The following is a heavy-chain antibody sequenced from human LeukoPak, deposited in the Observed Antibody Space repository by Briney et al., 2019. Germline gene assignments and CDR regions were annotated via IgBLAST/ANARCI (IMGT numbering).Heavy chain of an antibody. CDR3: ARHPSRVAVSGTGFDH. CDR1: GGSISSGGYC. J-gene: IGHJ4*02. D-gene: IGHD6-19*01. V-gene: IGHV4-61*05. CDR2: IYYSGST. Sequence: SETLSLTCAVSGGSISSGGYCWGWVRQPPGKGLEWVGYIYYSGSTNYNPSLKSRVTISVDTLNNQFSLKLSSVTAADTAVYYCARHPSRVAVSGTGFDHWGQGSPVTVSS.